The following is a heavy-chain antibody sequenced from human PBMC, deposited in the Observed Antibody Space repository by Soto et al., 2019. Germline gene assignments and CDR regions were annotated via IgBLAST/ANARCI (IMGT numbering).Heavy chain of an antibody. CDR2: IYYSGST. Sequence: SETLSLTCTVSGGSISSSSYYWGWIRQPPGKGLEWIGSIYYSGSTNYNPSLKSRVTISVDTSKNQFSLKLSSVTAADTAVYYCARACSGGSCLRGYYYYYYMDVWGKGTTVTVSS. CDR1: GGSISSSSYY. J-gene: IGHJ6*03. CDR3: ARACSGGSCLRGYYYYYYMDV. D-gene: IGHD2-15*01. V-gene: IGHV4-39*01.